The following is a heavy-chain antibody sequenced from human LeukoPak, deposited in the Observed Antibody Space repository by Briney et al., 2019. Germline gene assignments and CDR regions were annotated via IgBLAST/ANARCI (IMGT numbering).Heavy chain of an antibody. CDR2: MSYSGST. V-gene: IGHV4-59*01. J-gene: IGHJ3*02. D-gene: IGHD1-26*01. Sequence: SETLSLTCTVSGDSISSYSWSWIRQPPGKGLEWIGNMSYSGSTRYNPSLKSRVTISVDTSRNQFSLKLTSVTAAETAVYYCAGGGGGVGATADDAFDIWGQGTMVTVSS. CDR1: GDSISSYS. CDR3: AGGGGGVGATADDAFDI.